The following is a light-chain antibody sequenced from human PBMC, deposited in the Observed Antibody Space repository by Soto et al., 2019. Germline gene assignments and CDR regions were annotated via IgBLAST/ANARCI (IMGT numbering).Light chain of an antibody. J-gene: IGLJ3*02. CDR1: SSNIGSNT. CDR3: AAWDDSLNGRV. CDR2: SNN. Sequence: QSVLTQPPSASGTPGQRVTISCSGSSSNIGSNTVNWYQQLPGTAPKLLIYSNNQRPSGVPGRFSGSKSGTSASLAISGLQSEDEADYYCAAWDDSLNGRVFGGGTKVTVL. V-gene: IGLV1-44*01.